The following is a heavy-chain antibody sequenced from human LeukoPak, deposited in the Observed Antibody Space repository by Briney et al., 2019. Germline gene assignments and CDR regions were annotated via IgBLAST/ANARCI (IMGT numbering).Heavy chain of an antibody. D-gene: IGHD3-22*01. V-gene: IGHV1-69*01. CDR3: ARDRPSQTYYYDSSGYSTPRFFDI. CDR2: IIPIFGTA. J-gene: IGHJ3*02. CDR1: GGTFSSYA. Sequence: SVKVSCKASGGTFSSYAIGWVRQAPGQGLEWMGGIIPIFGTANYAQKFQGRVTITADESTSTAYMELSSLRSEDTAVYYCARDRPSQTYYYDSSGYSTPRFFDIWGQGTMVTVSS.